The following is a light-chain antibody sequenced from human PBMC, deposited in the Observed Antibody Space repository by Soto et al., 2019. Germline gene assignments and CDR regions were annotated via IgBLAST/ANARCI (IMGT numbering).Light chain of an antibody. CDR2: GVR. V-gene: IGLV2-14*01. Sequence: QSVLTQPTSVSGSPGQSIAISCTGNATDIGGYEYVSWYQQHPGKAPRLLIHGVRNRPPGISSRFSGSKSGLTASLTISGLQAEDEADYYCSSFTTNRLYVFGPGTKVTVL. CDR3: SSFTTNRLYV. J-gene: IGLJ1*01. CDR1: ATDIGGYEY.